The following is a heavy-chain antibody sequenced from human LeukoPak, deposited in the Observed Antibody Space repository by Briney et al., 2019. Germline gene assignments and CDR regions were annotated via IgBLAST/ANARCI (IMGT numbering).Heavy chain of an antibody. J-gene: IGHJ3*02. Sequence: GRSLRLSCAASGFTFSSYGMHWVRQAPGKGLEWVAVISYDGSNKYYADSVKGRFTISRDNSKNTLYLQMNSLRAEDTAVYYCARGGLSVGAFDIWGQGTMVTVSP. V-gene: IGHV3-30*03. D-gene: IGHD5/OR15-5a*01. CDR2: ISYDGSNK. CDR3: ARGGLSVGAFDI. CDR1: GFTFSSYG.